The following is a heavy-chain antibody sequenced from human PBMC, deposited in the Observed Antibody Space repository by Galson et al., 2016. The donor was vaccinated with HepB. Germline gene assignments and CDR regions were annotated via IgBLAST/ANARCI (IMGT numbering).Heavy chain of an antibody. D-gene: IGHD5-18*01. CDR3: AGREGRMVDPGDY. Sequence: SVKVSCKASGYTFTNYGISWVRQAPGQGLEWMGWISAYNGNTNFAQKLQGRVTMTTDTSTSTAYMELRSLRSDDTAMYYCAGREGRMVDPGDYWGPGTLVAVSS. V-gene: IGHV1-18*01. CDR2: ISAYNGNT. J-gene: IGHJ4*02. CDR1: GYTFTNYG.